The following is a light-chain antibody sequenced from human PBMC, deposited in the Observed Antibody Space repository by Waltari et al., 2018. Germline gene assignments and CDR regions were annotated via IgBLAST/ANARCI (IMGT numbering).Light chain of an antibody. CDR1: SRDIGGSNF. V-gene: IGLV2-8*01. CDR3: SAFAGSNNFGV. Sequence: QSALTQPPSASGSPGQSVTISCTGTSRDIGGSNFVSWYQQHPGKAPRFLIYDVNKRPSGVSDRFSGSKSGNTASLTVSGLQPDDEATYYCSAFAGSNNFGVFGGGTKLTVL. J-gene: IGLJ3*02. CDR2: DVN.